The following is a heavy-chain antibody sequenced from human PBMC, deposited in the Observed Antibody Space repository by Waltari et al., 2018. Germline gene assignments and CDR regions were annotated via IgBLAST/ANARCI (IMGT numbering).Heavy chain of an antibody. J-gene: IGHJ3*02. D-gene: IGHD3-22*01. CDR3: ARDYYDSSGYYPGDGAFDI. CDR1: GYSFTTYG. V-gene: IGHV7-4-1*02. Sequence: QVQLVQSGHEVKQPGASVKVSCKASGYSFTTYGMNWVPQAPGQGLEWMGWFNTYTGNPTYAQGFTGRFVFSMDTSASTAYLQISSLKAEDMAMYYCARDYYDSSGYYPGDGAFDIWGQGTMVTVSS. CDR2: FNTYTGNP.